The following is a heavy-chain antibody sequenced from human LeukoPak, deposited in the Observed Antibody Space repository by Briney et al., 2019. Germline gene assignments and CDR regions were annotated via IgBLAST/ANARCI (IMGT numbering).Heavy chain of an antibody. CDR2: ISSSSSYI. J-gene: IGHJ4*02. V-gene: IGHV3-21*01. Sequence: GGSLRLSCAASGFTFSSYSMNWVRQVPGKGLEWVSSISSSSSYIYYADSVKGRFTISRDNAKNSLYLQMNSLRAEDTAVYYCARAHGITIFGVVGDYWGQGTLVTVSS. D-gene: IGHD3-3*01. CDR1: GFTFSSYS. CDR3: ARAHGITIFGVVGDY.